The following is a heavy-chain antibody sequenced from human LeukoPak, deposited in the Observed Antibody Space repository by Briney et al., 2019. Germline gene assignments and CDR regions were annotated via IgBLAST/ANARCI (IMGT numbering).Heavy chain of an antibody. D-gene: IGHD3-10*01. CDR1: GGSISSSNW. CDR3: ASVISMVRGVTSDY. Sequence: PSETLSLTCAVSGGSISSSNWWSWVRQPPGKGLEWIGEIYHSGSTNYNPSLKSRVTISVDKSKNQFSLKLSSVTAADTAVYYCASVISMVRGVTSDYWGQGTLVTVSS. V-gene: IGHV4-4*02. J-gene: IGHJ4*02. CDR2: IYHSGST.